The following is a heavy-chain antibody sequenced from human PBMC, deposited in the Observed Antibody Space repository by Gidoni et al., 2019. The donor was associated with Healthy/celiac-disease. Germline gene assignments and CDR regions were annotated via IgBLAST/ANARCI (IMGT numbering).Heavy chain of an antibody. Sequence: QLQLQESGPGLVKPSETLSLTCTVSGGSIRSSSYYWGWIRQPPGQGLEWIGSIYYSGSTYYNPSLKSRVTISVDTSKNQFSLKLSSVTAADTAVYYCARERLGYCSGGSSCYYGMDVWGQGTTVTVSS. CDR3: ARERLGYCSGGSSCYYGMDV. V-gene: IGHV4-39*02. CDR1: GGSIRSSSYY. CDR2: IYYSGST. J-gene: IGHJ6*02. D-gene: IGHD2-15*01.